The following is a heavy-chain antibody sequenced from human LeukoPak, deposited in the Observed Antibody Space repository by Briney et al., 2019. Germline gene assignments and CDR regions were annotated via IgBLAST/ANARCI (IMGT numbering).Heavy chain of an antibody. V-gene: IGHV3-30*18. CDR1: GFTFSSYG. Sequence: GGSLRLSCAASGFTFSSYGMHWVRQAPGKGLEGVAVISYDGSNKYYADSVKGRFTISRDNSKTTLYLQMNRLRAEDTAVYYCAKGSSGWYEDYWGQGTLVTVSS. J-gene: IGHJ4*02. CDR3: AKGSSGWYEDY. D-gene: IGHD6-19*01. CDR2: ISYDGSNK.